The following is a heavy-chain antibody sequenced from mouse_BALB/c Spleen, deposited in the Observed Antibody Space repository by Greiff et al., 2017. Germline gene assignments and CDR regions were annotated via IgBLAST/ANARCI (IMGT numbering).Heavy chain of an antibody. CDR3: ARGDYYCDY. J-gene: IGHJ2*01. V-gene: IGHV3-6*02. CDR2: ISYDGSN. CDR1: GYSITSGYY. Sequence: EVQLVESGPGLVKPSQSLSLTCSVTGYSITSGYYWNWIRQFPGNKLEWMGYISYDGSNNYNPSLKNRISITRDTSKNQFFLKLNSVTTEDTATYYCARGDYYCDYWGQGTTLTVSS. D-gene: IGHD3-3*01.